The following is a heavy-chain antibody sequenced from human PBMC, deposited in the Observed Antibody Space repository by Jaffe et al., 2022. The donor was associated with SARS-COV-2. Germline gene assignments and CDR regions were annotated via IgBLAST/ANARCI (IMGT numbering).Heavy chain of an antibody. CDR1: GFTFDDYA. CDR3: ARDTALTGTGKFDF. CDR2: LSWNSGSI. J-gene: IGHJ4*02. Sequence: EVQLVESGGGLVQPGRSLRLSCAASGFTFDDYAMHWVRQAPGKGLEWVSGLSWNSGSIGYVDSVKGRFTISRDNAKNSLYLQMNSLRAEDTALYFCARDTALTGTGKFDFWGQGTLVTVSS. D-gene: IGHD3-9*01. V-gene: IGHV3-9*01.